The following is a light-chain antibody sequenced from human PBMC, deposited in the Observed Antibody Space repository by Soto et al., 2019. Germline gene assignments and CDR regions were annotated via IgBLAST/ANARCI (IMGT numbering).Light chain of an antibody. Sequence: QSVLTQPPSASGTPGQRVTISCSGSRSNIGSSNVYWYQQLPGTAPKLLIYKNSQRPSWVSDRFSGSKSDTSASLAISGLRSEHEADYYCAAWDDSLSGAVFGGGTQLTVL. CDR2: KNS. CDR3: AAWDDSLSGAV. J-gene: IGLJ7*01. V-gene: IGLV1-47*01. CDR1: RSNIGSSN.